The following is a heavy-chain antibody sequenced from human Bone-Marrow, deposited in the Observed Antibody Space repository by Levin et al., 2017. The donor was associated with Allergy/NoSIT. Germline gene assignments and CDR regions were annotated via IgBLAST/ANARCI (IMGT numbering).Heavy chain of an antibody. V-gene: IGHV4-4*07. D-gene: IGHD5-18*01. CDR2: IYTSGST. CDR1: GGSISSYY. J-gene: IGHJ6*02. CDR3: ARGFWIPPISYYYYGMDV. Sequence: SETLSLTCTVSGGSISSYYWSWIRQPAGKGLEWIGRIYTSGSTNYNPSLKSRVTMSVDTSKNQFSLKLSSVTAADTAVYYCARGFWIPPISYYYYGMDVWGQGTTVTVSS.